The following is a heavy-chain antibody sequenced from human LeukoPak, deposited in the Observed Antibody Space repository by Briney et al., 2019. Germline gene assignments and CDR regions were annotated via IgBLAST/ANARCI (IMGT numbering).Heavy chain of an antibody. Sequence: GRSLRLSCAASGFTFSNYGMHWVRHAPGKGLELVAVISYDGSTEQYSDSVKGRSTISRDNTKNTLNLQMDSLRPEDTAVYYCAKDYRRDGYNYYFDYWGQGTLVTLSS. CDR3: AKDYRRDGYNYYFDY. CDR1: GFTFSNYG. V-gene: IGHV3-30*18. CDR2: ISYDGSTE. J-gene: IGHJ4*02. D-gene: IGHD5-24*01.